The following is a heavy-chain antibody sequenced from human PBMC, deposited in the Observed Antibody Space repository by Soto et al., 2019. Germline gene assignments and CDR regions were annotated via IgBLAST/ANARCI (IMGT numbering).Heavy chain of an antibody. CDR3: ARSLVVPASNYYYGMDV. CDR2: IYPGDSDT. J-gene: IGHJ6*02. CDR1: EYSFTNYW. Sequence: GESLKISCKGSEYSFTNYWIGWVRQMPGKGLEWMGIIYPGDSDTRYSPSFEGQVTISADKSISTAYLQWSSLKASDTAMYYCARSLVVPASNYYYGMDVWGQGTTVTVSS. V-gene: IGHV5-51*01. D-gene: IGHD2-2*01.